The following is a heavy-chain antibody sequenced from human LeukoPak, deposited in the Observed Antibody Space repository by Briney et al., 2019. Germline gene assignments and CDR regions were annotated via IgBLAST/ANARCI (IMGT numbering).Heavy chain of an antibody. J-gene: IGHJ4*02. CDR2: ISGSGGST. V-gene: IGHV3-23*01. CDR1: GFTFDDYA. Sequence: GGSLRLSCAASGFTFDDYAMHWVRQAPGKGLEWVSAISGSGGSTYYADSVKGRFTISRDNSKNTLYLQMNSLRAEDTAVYYCAKDSADSRYCSSTSCYKYFDYWGQGTLVTVSS. D-gene: IGHD2-2*02. CDR3: AKDSADSRYCSSTSCYKYFDY.